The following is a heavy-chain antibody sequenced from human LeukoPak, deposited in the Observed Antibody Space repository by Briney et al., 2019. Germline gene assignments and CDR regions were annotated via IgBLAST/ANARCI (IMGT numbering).Heavy chain of an antibody. J-gene: IGHJ4*02. V-gene: IGHV3-23*01. CDR2: ISGVGGST. D-gene: IGHD3-16*01. CDR1: GFTFRNYA. Sequence: GGSLRLSCAASGFTFRNYAMTWVRQAPGKGLEWVSAISGVGGSTYYADSVKGRFTISRDNSESTLYLQMNSLRAEDTAVYYCAKRTVGEGPPFDYWGQGTLVTVSS. CDR3: AKRTVGEGPPFDY.